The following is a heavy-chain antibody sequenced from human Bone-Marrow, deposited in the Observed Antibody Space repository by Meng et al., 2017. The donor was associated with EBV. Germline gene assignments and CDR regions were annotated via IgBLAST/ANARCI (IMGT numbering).Heavy chain of an antibody. CDR1: GDSVSSNSAA. V-gene: IGHV6-1*01. J-gene: IGHJ4*02. CDR2: TYYRSKWYN. CDR3: ARGGHNFDY. Sequence: HGQVQQSAPGLVKPTQTRSLTCAISGDSVSSNSAAWSWIRQSPSRGLEWLGRTYYRSKWYNDYAVSVKSRITINPDTSKNQFSLQLNSVTPEDTAVYYCARGGHNFDYWDQTTLVTVSS.